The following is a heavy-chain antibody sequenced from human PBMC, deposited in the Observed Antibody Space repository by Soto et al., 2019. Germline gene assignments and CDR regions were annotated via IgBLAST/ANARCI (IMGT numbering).Heavy chain of an antibody. D-gene: IGHD2-2*01. Sequence: GASVKASCKVSDDAFTRYVIHWGRQAPAQRLEWMGWINAGKGNTKYSQDFQGRVTVTGDASASTAYMELSSLRPQDTAVYDCATSTIDTSTSKQYFYGMDVGGQGSTVTVSS. CDR2: INAGKGNT. CDR1: DDAFTRYV. V-gene: IGHV1-3*01. J-gene: IGHJ6*02. CDR3: ATSTIDTSTSKQYFYGMDV.